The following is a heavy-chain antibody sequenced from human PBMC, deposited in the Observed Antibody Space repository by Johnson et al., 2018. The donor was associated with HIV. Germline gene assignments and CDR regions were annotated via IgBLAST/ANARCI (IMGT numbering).Heavy chain of an antibody. J-gene: IGHJ3*02. CDR2: ISSSGSTI. D-gene: IGHD3-22*01. Sequence: QVQLVESGGGVVQPGGSLRLSCAASGFTVSRNYMSWVRQAPGKGLEWVSYISSSGSTIYYADSVKGRFTISRDNAKNSLYLQMNSLRAEDTAGYYCARTGYYDSSGLDAFDIWGQGTMVTVSS. V-gene: IGHV3-11*01. CDR1: GFTVSRNY. CDR3: ARTGYYDSSGLDAFDI.